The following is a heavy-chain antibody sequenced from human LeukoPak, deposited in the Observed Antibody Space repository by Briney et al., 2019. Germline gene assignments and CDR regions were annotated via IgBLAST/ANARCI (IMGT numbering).Heavy chain of an antibody. D-gene: IGHD6-19*01. CDR2: IYYSGNT. V-gene: IGHV4-39*01. J-gene: IGHJ4*02. CDR3: ARHIWLVADY. Sequence: PSETLSLTCTVSGGSISISSYYWGWIRQPPGKGLEWIGRIYYSGNTSYNPSLKSRITMSVDTSKNQFSLKLSSVTAEDTAVYYCARHIWLVADYWGQGTLVTVSS. CDR1: GGSISISSYY.